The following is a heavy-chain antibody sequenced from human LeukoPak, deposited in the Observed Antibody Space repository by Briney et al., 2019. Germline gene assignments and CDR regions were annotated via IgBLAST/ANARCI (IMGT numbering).Heavy chain of an antibody. CDR2: ISGDGGST. V-gene: IGHV3-43*02. Sequence: VGSLRLSCAASGFTFDDYAMHWVRQAPGKGLEWVSLISGDGGSTYYADSVKGRFTISRDNSKNSLYLQMNSLRTEDTALYYCALKLTYYYDSSGYYYESYFQHWGQGTLVTVSS. CDR1: GFTFDDYA. J-gene: IGHJ1*01. CDR3: ALKLTYYYDSSGYYYESYFQH. D-gene: IGHD3-22*01.